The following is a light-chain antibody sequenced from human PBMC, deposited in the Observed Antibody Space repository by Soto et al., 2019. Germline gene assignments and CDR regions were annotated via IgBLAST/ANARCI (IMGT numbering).Light chain of an antibody. CDR1: QSVSSH. J-gene: IGKJ5*01. CDR2: GAS. Sequence: VFTQSPGTLSLSPGERATLSCRASQSVSSHLAWFQQKPGQAPRLLIYGASSRATGIPDRFSGSGSGTDFTLTITRLEPEDFAVYYCLQYGSSPHTFGQGTRLEIK. V-gene: IGKV3-20*01. CDR3: LQYGSSPHT.